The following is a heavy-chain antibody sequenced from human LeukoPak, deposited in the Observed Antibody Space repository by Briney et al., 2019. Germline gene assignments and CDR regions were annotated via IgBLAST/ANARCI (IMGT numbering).Heavy chain of an antibody. CDR1: GYTLTNYY. V-gene: IGHV1-46*01. J-gene: IGHJ4*02. D-gene: IGHD1-1*01. CDR2: ISPSGGST. Sequence: GASVKVSCKASGYTLTNYYMHWVRQAPGQGLEWMGIISPSGGSTSYAQKFQGRVTMTRDTSTGTVYMELSSLRSEDTAVYYCARELTTGMYFFDYWGQGTLVTVSS. CDR3: ARELTTGMYFFDY.